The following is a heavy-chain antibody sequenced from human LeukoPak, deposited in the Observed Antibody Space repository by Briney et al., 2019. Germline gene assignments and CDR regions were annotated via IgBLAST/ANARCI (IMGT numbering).Heavy chain of an antibody. Sequence: ASVKVSCKASGGTFSSYAISWVRQAPGQGLEWMGGVIPIFGTANYAQKFQGRVTITADESTSTAYMELSSLRSEDTAVYYCARDQGSLTRSWYTGYWGQGTQVTVSS. CDR2: VIPIFGTA. V-gene: IGHV1-69*13. J-gene: IGHJ4*02. CDR3: ARDQGSLTRSWYTGY. D-gene: IGHD6-13*01. CDR1: GGTFSSYA.